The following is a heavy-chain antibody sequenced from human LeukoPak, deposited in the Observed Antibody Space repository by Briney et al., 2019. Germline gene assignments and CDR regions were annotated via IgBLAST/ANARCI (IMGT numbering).Heavy chain of an antibody. CDR3: ARMVRYYYDSSGYPDY. D-gene: IGHD3-22*01. V-gene: IGHV4-4*02. J-gene: IGHJ4*02. CDR1: GGSISGSNW. CDR2: IYHSGST. Sequence: SGTLSLTCAVSGGSISGSNWWSWVRQPPGKGLEWIGEIYHSGSTNYNPSLKSRVTISVDKSKNQFSLKLSSVTAADTAVYYCARMVRYYYDSSGYPDYWGQGTLVTVSS.